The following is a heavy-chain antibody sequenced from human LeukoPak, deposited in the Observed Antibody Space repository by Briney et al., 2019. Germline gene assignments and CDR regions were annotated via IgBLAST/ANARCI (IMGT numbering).Heavy chain of an antibody. D-gene: IGHD4-17*01. V-gene: IGHV3-7*01. J-gene: IGHJ6*03. CDR1: GFTFRNNW. CDR2: IKQDGSEK. Sequence: PGGSLRLSCAVSGFTFRNNWMSWVRQAPGKGLEWVANIKQDGSEKYYVDSVKGRFTISRDNARNSLYLQMNSLRVEDTAVYYCARARFETTVTALIRKKNYYYYYMDVWGKGTTVTVSS. CDR3: ARARFETTVTALIRKKNYYYYYMDV.